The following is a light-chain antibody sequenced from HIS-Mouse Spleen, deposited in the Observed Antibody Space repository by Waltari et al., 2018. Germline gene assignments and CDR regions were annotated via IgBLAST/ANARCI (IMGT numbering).Light chain of an antibody. Sequence: SYELTQPPSVSVSPGQTASITCHGVNLGDKYACWYQQKPGQSPVLVIYQDSKRPSGIPERFSGSNSGNTATLTISGTQAMDEADYYCQAWDSSTVVFGGGTKLTVL. CDR1: NLGDKY. J-gene: IGLJ2*01. V-gene: IGLV3-1*01. CDR2: QDS. CDR3: QAWDSSTVV.